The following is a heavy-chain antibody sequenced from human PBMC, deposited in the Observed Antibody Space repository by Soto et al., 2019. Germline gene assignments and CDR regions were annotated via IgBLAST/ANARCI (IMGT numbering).Heavy chain of an antibody. D-gene: IGHD6-6*01. CDR3: AKEGIAARSYYYYYYGMDV. J-gene: IGHJ6*02. Sequence: GSLRLSCAASGFTFSSYAMSWVRQAPGKGLEWVSAISGSGGSTYYADSVKGRFTISRDNSKNTLYLQMNSLRAEDTAVYYCAKEGIAARSYYYYYYGMDVWGQGTTVTVSS. CDR2: ISGSGGST. V-gene: IGHV3-23*01. CDR1: GFTFSSYA.